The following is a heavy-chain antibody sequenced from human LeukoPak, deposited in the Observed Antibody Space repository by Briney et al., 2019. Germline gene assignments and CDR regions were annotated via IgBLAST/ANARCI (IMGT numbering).Heavy chain of an antibody. V-gene: IGHV1-2*02. D-gene: IGHD1-7*01. CDR2: INPNSGAT. CDR1: GYTLSDYY. CDR3: ARGVLRELRGFDY. Sequence: ASVKVSCKTSGYTLSDYYMRWVRQAPGQGLEWMGWINPNSGATTYAENFQGRVIMTRDTSISTAYMELTSLRSDDTALYYCARGVLRELRGFDYWGQGTLVTVSS. J-gene: IGHJ4*02.